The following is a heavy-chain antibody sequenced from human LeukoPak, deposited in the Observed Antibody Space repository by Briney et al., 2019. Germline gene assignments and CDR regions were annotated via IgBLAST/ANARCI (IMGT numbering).Heavy chain of an antibody. V-gene: IGHV3-49*03. CDR2: IRSKAYGGTT. CDR1: GFTFGDYA. CDR3: TREVVAATPTNYYYYMDV. D-gene: IGHD2-15*01. Sequence: GGSLRLSCTASGFTFGDYAMSWFRQAPGKGLEWVGFIRSKAYGGTTEYAASVKGRFTISRDDSKSIAYLQMNSLKTEDTAVYYCTREVVAATPTNYYYYMDVWGKGTTVTISS. J-gene: IGHJ6*03.